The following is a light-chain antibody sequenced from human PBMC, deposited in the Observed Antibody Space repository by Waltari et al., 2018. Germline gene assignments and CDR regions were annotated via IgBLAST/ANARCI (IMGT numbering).Light chain of an antibody. CDR3: SSYTTSITWV. J-gene: IGLJ3*02. CDR2: EVS. Sequence: QSALTQPASVSGSPGQSITISCTGARSDIGAYNYISWFQQHPGKAPKLMIYEVSNRPSGVSNRFSGSKSGNTASLTISGLQTEDEADYYCSSYTTSITWVFGGGTKLTVL. V-gene: IGLV2-14*01. CDR1: RSDIGAYNY.